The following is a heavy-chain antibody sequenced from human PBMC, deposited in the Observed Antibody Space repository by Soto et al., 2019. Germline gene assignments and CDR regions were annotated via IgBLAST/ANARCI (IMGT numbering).Heavy chain of an antibody. CDR1: GGSISSYY. V-gene: IGHV4-59*08. CDR3: ARHPTYYYDSSGYYLYYFDY. CDR2: IYYSGST. J-gene: IGHJ4*02. D-gene: IGHD3-22*01. Sequence: SETLSLTCTVSGGSISSYYWSWIRQPPGKGLEWIGYIYYSGSTNYNPSLKSRVTISVDTSKNQFSLKLSSVTAADTAVYYCARHPTYYYDSSGYYLYYFDYWGQGTLVTVSS.